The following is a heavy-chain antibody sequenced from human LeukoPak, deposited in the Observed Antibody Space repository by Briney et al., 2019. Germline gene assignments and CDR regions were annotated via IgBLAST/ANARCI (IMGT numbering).Heavy chain of an antibody. D-gene: IGHD3-3*01. V-gene: IGHV3-30-3*01. CDR2: ISYDGSNK. J-gene: IGHJ4*02. Sequence: GRSLRLSCAASGFTFSSYAMHWVRQAPGKGLEWVAVISYDGSNKYYADSVKGRFTISRDNSKNTLYLQMNSLRAEDTAVYYCSRDAHQTIFGVVIMVYWGQGTLVTVSS. CDR3: SRDAHQTIFGVVIMVY. CDR1: GFTFSSYA.